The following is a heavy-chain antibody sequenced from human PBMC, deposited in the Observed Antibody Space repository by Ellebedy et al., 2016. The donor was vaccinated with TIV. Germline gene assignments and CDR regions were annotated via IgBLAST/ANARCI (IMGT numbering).Heavy chain of an antibody. Sequence: GESLKISCAASGFTISSFTMNWVRQTPGKGLEWISYISTTSSTIYYADSVKGRFTISRDNAGNSLFLQMNSLRAEDTAVYYCARDLWGSGSYGPGYADYWGRGTAVTVSS. V-gene: IGHV3-48*04. J-gene: IGHJ4*02. D-gene: IGHD3-10*01. CDR1: GFTISSFT. CDR3: ARDLWGSGSYGPGYADY. CDR2: ISTTSSTI.